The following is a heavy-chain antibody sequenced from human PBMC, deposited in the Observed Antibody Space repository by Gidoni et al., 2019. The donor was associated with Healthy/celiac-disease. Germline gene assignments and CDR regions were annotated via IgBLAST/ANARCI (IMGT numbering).Heavy chain of an antibody. J-gene: IGHJ4*02. CDR3: ARGGSYYFDY. Sequence: EVQLVESGGGLVQPGGSLRLSWPASGFTFSSYWMSWVRQAPGKGLEWVANIKQDGSEKYYVDSVKGRFTISRDNAKNSLYLQMNSLRAEDTAVYYCARGGSYYFDYWGQGTLVTVSS. CDR2: IKQDGSEK. D-gene: IGHD1-26*01. V-gene: IGHV3-7*01. CDR1: GFTFSSYW.